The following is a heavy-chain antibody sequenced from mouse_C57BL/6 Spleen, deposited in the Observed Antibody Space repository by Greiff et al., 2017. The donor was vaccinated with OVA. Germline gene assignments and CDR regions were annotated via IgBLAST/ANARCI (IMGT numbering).Heavy chain of an antibody. J-gene: IGHJ4*01. V-gene: IGHV1-54*01. CDR3: ARRGVHYAMDY. Sequence: VQLQQSGAELVRPGTSVKVSCKASGYAFTNYLIEWVKQRPGQGLEWIGVINPGSGGTNYNEKFKGKATLTADKSSSTAYMQLSSLTSEDSAVYFCARRGVHYAMDYWGQGTSVTVSS. CDR2: INPGSGGT. CDR1: GYAFTNYL.